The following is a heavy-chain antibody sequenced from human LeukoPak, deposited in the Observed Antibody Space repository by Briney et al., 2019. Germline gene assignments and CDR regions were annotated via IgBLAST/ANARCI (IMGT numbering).Heavy chain of an antibody. CDR3: ARDEAVQWWAYAFDI. CDR2: INPNSGGT. J-gene: IGHJ3*02. CDR1: GYTFTGYY. V-gene: IGHV1-2*02. D-gene: IGHD2-15*01. Sequence: ASVKVSCKASGYTFTGYYMHWVRQAPAQGLEWMGWINPNSGGTNYAQKFQGRVTMTRDTSISTAYMELSRLRSDDTAVYYCARDEAVQWWAYAFDIWAKGQWSPSLQ.